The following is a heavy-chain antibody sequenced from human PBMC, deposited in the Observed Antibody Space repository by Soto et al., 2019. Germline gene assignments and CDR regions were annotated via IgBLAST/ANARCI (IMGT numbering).Heavy chain of an antibody. CDR2: ISTFNCNA. D-gene: IGHD6-19*01. V-gene: IGHV1-18*04. Sequence: ASVKVSCKASGYTFSSNGVSWVRQAPVQGLEWMGSISTFNCNAHYAQKFQGRVTMTTDTSPHTAYMELTSLSSDDTAVYYCARPHGYRSGWYDYWGQGTLVTVSS. CDR3: ARPHGYRSGWYDY. CDR1: GYTFSSNG. J-gene: IGHJ4*02.